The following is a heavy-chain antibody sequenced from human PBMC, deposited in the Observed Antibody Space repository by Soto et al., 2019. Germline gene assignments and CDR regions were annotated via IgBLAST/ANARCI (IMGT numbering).Heavy chain of an antibody. J-gene: IGHJ4*02. CDR1: GFTFSSYE. CDR3: ARRRGYYYYDSSGYYQNFDY. V-gene: IGHV3-48*03. D-gene: IGHD3-22*01. Sequence: LRLSCAASGFTFSSYEMNWVRQAPGKGLEWVSYISSSGSTIYYADSVKGRFTISRDNAKNSLYLQMNSLRAEDTAVYYCARRRGYYYYDSSGYYQNFDYWGQGTLVTVSS. CDR2: ISSSGSTI.